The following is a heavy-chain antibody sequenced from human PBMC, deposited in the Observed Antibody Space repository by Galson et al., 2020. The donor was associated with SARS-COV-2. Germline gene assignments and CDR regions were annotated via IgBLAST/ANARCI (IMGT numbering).Heavy chain of an antibody. V-gene: IGHV2-70*01. CDR1: GFSLSTSGMC. D-gene: IGHD2-15*01. J-gene: IGHJ5*02. CDR3: ARTTVVVLGGYNWFDP. CDR2: IELGDDK. Sequence: SGPTLVKPTQILTLTCTFSGFSLSTSGMCVSWIRQPPGKALEWLALIELGDDKYYSTSLKTRLTISKDTSKNQVVLTMTNMDPVDTATYYCARTTVVVLGGYNWFDPWGQRTLVTVSS.